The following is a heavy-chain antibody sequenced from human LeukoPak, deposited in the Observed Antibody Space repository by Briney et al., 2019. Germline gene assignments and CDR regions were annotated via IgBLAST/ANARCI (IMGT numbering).Heavy chain of an antibody. CDR3: ARDSLGYCSSTSCSSDY. V-gene: IGHV3-30-3*01. Sequence: GGSLRLSCAASGFTFSSYAMHWVRQAPGKGLEWVAVISYDGSNKYYADSVKGRFTISRGNSKNTLYLQMNSLRAEDTAVYYCARDSLGYCSSTSCSSDYWGQGTLVTVSS. D-gene: IGHD2-2*01. CDR2: ISYDGSNK. CDR1: GFTFSSYA. J-gene: IGHJ4*02.